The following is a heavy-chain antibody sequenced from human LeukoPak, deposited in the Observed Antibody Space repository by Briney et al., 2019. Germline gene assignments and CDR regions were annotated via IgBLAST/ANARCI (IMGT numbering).Heavy chain of an antibody. J-gene: IGHJ4*02. V-gene: IGHV1-18*01. D-gene: IGHD3-10*02. CDR2: ISAYNGNT. Sequence: ASVKVSCKASGYTFTSYSISWVRQAPGQGLEWMGWISAYNGNTNYAQKLQGRVTMTTDTSTSTAYMELRSLRSDDTAVYYCARAHQGAMFYDSWGQGTLVTVSS. CDR1: GYTFTSYS. CDR3: ARAHQGAMFYDS.